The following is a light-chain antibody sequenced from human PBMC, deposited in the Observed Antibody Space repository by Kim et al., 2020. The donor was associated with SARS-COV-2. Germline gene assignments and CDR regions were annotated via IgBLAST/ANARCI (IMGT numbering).Light chain of an antibody. CDR1: QGISGW. V-gene: IGKV1-5*01. CDR2: DAS. J-gene: IGKJ4*01. Sequence: DIQMTQSPSALSASVGDRVTITCRASQGISGWLAWYQQRPGKAPKLLIYDASNLESGVPSRFSGSGSDTEFTLTISNLQPDDFATYYCQQYKTYPLTFGEGTKVDIK. CDR3: QQYKTYPLT.